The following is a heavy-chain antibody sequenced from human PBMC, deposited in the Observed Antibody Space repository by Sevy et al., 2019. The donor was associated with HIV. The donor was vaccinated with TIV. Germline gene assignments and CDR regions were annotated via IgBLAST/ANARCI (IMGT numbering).Heavy chain of an antibody. CDR2: IYYSGST. V-gene: IGHV4-59*12. Sequence: SKTLSLTCTVSGGSISSYYWSWIRQPPGKGLEWIGYIYYSGSTNYNPSLKSRVTISVDTSKNQFSAKLSSVTAADTAVYYCARSGFEWLRFFDYWGQGTLVTVSS. J-gene: IGHJ4*02. D-gene: IGHD5-12*01. CDR1: GGSISSYY. CDR3: ARSGFEWLRFFDY.